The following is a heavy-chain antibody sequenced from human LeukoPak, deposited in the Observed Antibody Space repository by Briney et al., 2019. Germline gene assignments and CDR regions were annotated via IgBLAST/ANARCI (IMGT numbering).Heavy chain of an antibody. CDR3: ARAPITSPFYFDY. CDR1: GFAFDEHG. J-gene: IGHJ4*02. Sequence: GGSLRLSCTASGFAFDEHGMSWVRQVPGKGLEWVSGINWSDGSTGYADPLRGRFTISRDNAKNSLYLQMDSLRAEDTALYYCARAPITSPFYFDYWGQGTLVTVSS. D-gene: IGHD2-2*01. CDR2: INWSDGST. V-gene: IGHV3-20*04.